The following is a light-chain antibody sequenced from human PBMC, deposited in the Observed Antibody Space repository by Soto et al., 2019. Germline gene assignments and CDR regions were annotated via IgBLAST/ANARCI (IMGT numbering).Light chain of an antibody. V-gene: IGKV3-15*01. Sequence: EIVLTQSPATLSVSPGERVTLSCRASESVDINLAWYQQKPGQAPRLLIYGASTRATDMPGTFSGRGSGTEFTLTISSLQSEDFAVYYCQQYGSSVTFGGGTKVEIK. J-gene: IGKJ4*01. CDR3: QQYGSSVT. CDR1: ESVDIN. CDR2: GAS.